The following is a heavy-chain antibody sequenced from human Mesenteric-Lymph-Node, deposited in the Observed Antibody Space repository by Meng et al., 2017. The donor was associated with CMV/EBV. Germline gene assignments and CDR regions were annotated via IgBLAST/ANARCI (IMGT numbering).Heavy chain of an antibody. D-gene: IGHD6-6*01. V-gene: IGHV1-8*01. J-gene: IGHJ4*02. Sequence: ASVKVSCKASGYTFTSYDINWVRQATGQGLEWMGWINPNSGNTGYAQKFQGRVTMTTDTSTSTAYMELRSLRSDDTAVYYCARRVSSSAIDYWGQGTLVTVSS. CDR2: INPNSGNT. CDR3: ARRVSSSAIDY. CDR1: GYTFTSYD.